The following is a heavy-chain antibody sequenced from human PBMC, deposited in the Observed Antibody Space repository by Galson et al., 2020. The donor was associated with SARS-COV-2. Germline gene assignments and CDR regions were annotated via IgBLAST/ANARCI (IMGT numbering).Heavy chain of an antibody. D-gene: IGHD4-17*01. V-gene: IGHV3-64*01. CDR2: VSGDGDTT. CDR1: GFTFRNYV. J-gene: IGHJ6*02. CDR3: ARGADYQSYYYSGMDV. Sequence: GGSLRLSCAVSGFTFRNYVMHWVRQAPGKGLESVSGVSGDGDTTYYATAVKGRFTISRDNSKNTLFLLMGSLRPEDMAVYYCARGADYQSYYYSGMDVWGQGTTVTVSS.